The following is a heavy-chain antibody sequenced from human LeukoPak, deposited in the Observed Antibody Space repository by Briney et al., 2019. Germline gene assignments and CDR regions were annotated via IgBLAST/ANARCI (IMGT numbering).Heavy chain of an antibody. J-gene: IGHJ4*02. CDR3: AKAANYDILTGYYLDY. CDR1: GFTFSSHD. CDR2: IRYDGSNK. Sequence: GGSLRLSCAASGFTFSSHDMHWVRQAPGKGLEWVAFIRYDGSNKYYADSVKGRFTISRDNSKNTLYLQMNNLRAEDTAIYYCAKAANYDILTGYYLDYWGQGTLVTVSS. V-gene: IGHV3-30*02. D-gene: IGHD3-9*01.